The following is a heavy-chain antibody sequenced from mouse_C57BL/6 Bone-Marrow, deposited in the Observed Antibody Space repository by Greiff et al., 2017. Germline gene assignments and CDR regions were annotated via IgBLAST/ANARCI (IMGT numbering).Heavy chain of an antibody. CDR2: IYPRSGNT. Sequence: VKLQESGAELARPGASVKLSCKASGYTFTSYGISWVKQRTGQGLEWIGEIYPRSGNTYYNEKFKGKATLTADKSSSTAYMELRSLTSEDSAVYFCARDDDGYGFAYWGQGTLVTVSA. V-gene: IGHV1-81*01. D-gene: IGHD2-3*01. J-gene: IGHJ3*01. CDR3: ARDDDGYGFAY. CDR1: GYTFTSYG.